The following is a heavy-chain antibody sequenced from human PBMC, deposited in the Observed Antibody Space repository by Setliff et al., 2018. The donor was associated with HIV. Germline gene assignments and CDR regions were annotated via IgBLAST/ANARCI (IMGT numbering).Heavy chain of an antibody. J-gene: IGHJ4*01. V-gene: IGHV4-38-2*02. CDR1: GASIRGYH. Sequence: PSETLSLTCTVSGASIRGYHWSWIRQPPGKGLEWIGSIYHSGSTYYNPSLKSRVTISVVTSKNQFSLKLSSVTAADTAVYCCARDSRWLQFPYFDSWGQGTPVTVSS. CDR2: IYHSGST. D-gene: IGHD5-12*01. CDR3: ARDSRWLQFPYFDS.